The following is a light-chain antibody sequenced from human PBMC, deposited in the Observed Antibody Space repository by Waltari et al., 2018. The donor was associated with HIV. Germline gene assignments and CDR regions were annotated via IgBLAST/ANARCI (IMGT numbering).Light chain of an antibody. Sequence: SYEVTQPPSVSVSPGQTARITCSGDALPNQYAYWYQQKPGQAPVLVMYKDSERPSGCPERFAGSSSGTTVTLTISGVQAEDEADYYCQSADNSGTFVIFGGGTKLTVL. J-gene: IGLJ2*01. CDR2: KDS. CDR1: ALPNQY. V-gene: IGLV3-25*03. CDR3: QSADNSGTFVI.